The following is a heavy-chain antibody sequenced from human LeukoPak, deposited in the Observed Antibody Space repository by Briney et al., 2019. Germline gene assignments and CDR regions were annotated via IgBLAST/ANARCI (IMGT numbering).Heavy chain of an antibody. CDR1: GFTVSSNY. CDR2: IYSGGST. J-gene: IGHJ4*02. Sequence: GGSLRLSCAASGFTVSSNYMSWVRQAPGKGLEWVSVIYSGGSTYYADSVKGRFTISRDNSKNTLYLQMNSLRAEDTAVYYCASLCSGGSSSNFDYWGQGTLVTVSS. CDR3: ASLCSGGSSSNFDY. V-gene: IGHV3-53*01. D-gene: IGHD2-15*01.